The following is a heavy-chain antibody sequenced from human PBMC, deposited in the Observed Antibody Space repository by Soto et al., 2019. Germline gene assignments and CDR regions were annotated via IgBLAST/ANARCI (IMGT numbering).Heavy chain of an antibody. D-gene: IGHD3-22*01. CDR2: IKSKTDGGTT. V-gene: IGHV3-15*07. Sequence: GGSLRLSCAASGFTFTDAWINWVRQAPGKGLEWVGRIKSKTDGGTTDYAEPVKGRFAISRDDSNNMVYLQMNSLKIEDTAVYYCTTDSYSTIIIVRFDYWGHGTLVTVSS. CDR1: GFTFTDAW. J-gene: IGHJ4*01. CDR3: TTDSYSTIIIVRFDY.